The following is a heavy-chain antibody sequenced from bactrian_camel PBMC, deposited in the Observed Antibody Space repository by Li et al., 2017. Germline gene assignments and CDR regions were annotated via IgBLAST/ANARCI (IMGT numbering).Heavy chain of an antibody. D-gene: IGHD2*01. Sequence: QLVESGGGSVQAGGSLSVSCTVSRRTYSTYCMAWFRQAPGKEREGVAAIDSHGGTAYADSATGRFTISQDNAKVTFYLQMNSLKPEDTAMYYCAANPFWTYGAVCSYTRPADFVYWGQGTQVTVS. V-gene: IGHV3S57*01. CDR3: AANPFWTYGAVCSYTRPADFVY. CDR1: RRTYSTYC. CDR2: IDSHGGT. J-gene: IGHJ6*01.